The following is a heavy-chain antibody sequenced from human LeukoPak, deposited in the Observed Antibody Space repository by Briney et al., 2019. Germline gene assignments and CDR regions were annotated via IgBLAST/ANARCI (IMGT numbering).Heavy chain of an antibody. CDR1: GGSISSSSHN. V-gene: IGHV4-39*07. D-gene: IGHD3-10*01. Sequence: SETVSLTCIVSGGSISSSSHNWSWIRQPPGKGLEWIGEINHSGSTNYNPSLKSRVTISVDTSKNQFSLKLSSVTAADTAVYYCARSSAYYYGSGRHRPFDYWGQGTLVTVSS. CDR3: ARSSAYYYGSGRHRPFDY. J-gene: IGHJ4*02. CDR2: INHSGST.